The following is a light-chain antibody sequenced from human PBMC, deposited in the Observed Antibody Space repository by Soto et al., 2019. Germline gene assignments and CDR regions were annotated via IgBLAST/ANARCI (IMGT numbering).Light chain of an antibody. V-gene: IGKV3D-15*01. CDR1: QSVSRTY. CDR2: ATS. CDR3: QQYNNWPRT. J-gene: IGKJ1*01. Sequence: EIVLTQSPGTLSLSPGERATLSCRASQSVSRTYLAWYQQKPVQAPRLLIYATSSRATGIPARFSGSGSGTELTLTINSLQSEDFAVYYCQQYNNWPRTFGQGTKVDIK.